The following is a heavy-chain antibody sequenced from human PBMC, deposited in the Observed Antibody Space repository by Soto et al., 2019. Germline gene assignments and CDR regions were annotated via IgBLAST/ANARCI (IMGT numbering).Heavy chain of an antibody. Sequence: GESLKISCKGSGYSFTSYWISWVRQMPGKGLEWMGRIDPSDSYTNYSPSFQGHVTISADKSISTAYLQWSSLKASDTAMYYCARFIGILNYYYGMVVRGQGTTVTVSS. CDR3: ARFIGILNYYYGMVV. J-gene: IGHJ6*02. V-gene: IGHV5-10-1*01. D-gene: IGHD3-16*02. CDR1: GYSFTSYW. CDR2: IDPSDSYT.